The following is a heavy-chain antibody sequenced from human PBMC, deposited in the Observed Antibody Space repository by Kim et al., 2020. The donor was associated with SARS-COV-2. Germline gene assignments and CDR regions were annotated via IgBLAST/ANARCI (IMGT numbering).Heavy chain of an antibody. CDR3: ARSDVLDVRAVPYGLDV. CDR2: IFPLDSQI. Sequence: GESLKISCTGSGYNFPTHWLTWVRQMPGKGLECMGIIFPLDSQIIYSPSFQGQVTMSVDRSIATAYLQWASLKASDTAIYYCARSDVLDVRAVPYGLDVWGQGTTVSVSS. V-gene: IGHV5-51*01. CDR1: GYNFPTHW. D-gene: IGHD3-10*02. J-gene: IGHJ6*02.